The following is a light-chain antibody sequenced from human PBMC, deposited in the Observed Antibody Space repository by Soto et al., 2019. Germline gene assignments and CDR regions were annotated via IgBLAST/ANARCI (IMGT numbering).Light chain of an antibody. CDR1: SSDVGDYNY. Sequence: QSVLTQPASVSGSPGQSITISCTGTSSDVGDYNYVSWYQQHPGEAPKLMIYEVSNRPSGVSNRFSGSKSGNTASLTISGLQAEDEADYYCSSYTSSNTWEFGGGTKLTVL. V-gene: IGLV2-14*01. J-gene: IGLJ3*02. CDR2: EVS. CDR3: SSYTSSNTWE.